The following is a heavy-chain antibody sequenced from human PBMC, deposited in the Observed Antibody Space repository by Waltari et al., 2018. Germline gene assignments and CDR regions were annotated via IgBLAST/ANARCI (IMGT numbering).Heavy chain of an antibody. CDR3: ARARLGRFDP. V-gene: IGHV4-59*11. CDR1: GGSLSSHY. D-gene: IGHD3-16*01. CDR2: IYYSGST. J-gene: IGHJ5*02. Sequence: QVQLQESGPGLVKPSETLSLTCTVSGGSLSSHYWSWIRQPPGKGLEWIGYIYYSGSTNYNPSLKSRVTISVDTSKNQFSLKLSSVTAADTAVYYCARARLGRFDPWGQGTLVTVSS.